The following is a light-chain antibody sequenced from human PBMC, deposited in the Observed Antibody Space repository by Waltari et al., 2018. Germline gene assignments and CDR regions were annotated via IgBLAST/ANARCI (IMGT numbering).Light chain of an antibody. Sequence: EIVLTQSPATLSFFPGERVTLSCRASQSVSRYMAWYQQKPGQAPRLLIYDISNRATGIPARVSGSGSGSDFTLTISSLEPEDFAVYYCHQHNNWPYTFGQGTKLEI. V-gene: IGKV3-11*01. J-gene: IGKJ2*01. CDR2: DIS. CDR3: HQHNNWPYT. CDR1: QSVSRY.